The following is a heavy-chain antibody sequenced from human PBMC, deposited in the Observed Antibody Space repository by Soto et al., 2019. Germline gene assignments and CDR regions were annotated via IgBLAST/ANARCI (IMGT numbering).Heavy chain of an antibody. J-gene: IGHJ4*02. CDR2: ISGSGGST. Sequence: GGSLRLSCAASGFTFSSDAMSWVRQAPGKGLEWVSAISGSGGSTYYADSVKGRFTISRDNSKNTLYLQMNSLRAEDTAVYYCAKSVSVRELLSSYFDYWGQGTLVTVSS. V-gene: IGHV3-23*01. CDR1: GFTFSSDA. CDR3: AKSVSVRELLSSYFDY. D-gene: IGHD1-26*01.